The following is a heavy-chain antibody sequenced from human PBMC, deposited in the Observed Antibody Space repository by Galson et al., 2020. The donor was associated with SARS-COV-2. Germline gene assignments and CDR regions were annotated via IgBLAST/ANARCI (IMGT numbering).Heavy chain of an antibody. V-gene: IGHV3-7*05. Sequence: GESLKISCAASGFTFSDYWMIWVRQAPGKGLEWVANIKQDGSEKYYADSVKGRFTISRDNAKNSLYLQMISLRAEDSAVYYCARRPETSPPFVDCWGQGTLVTVSS. CDR3: ARRPETSPPFVDC. CDR1: GFTFSDYW. J-gene: IGHJ4*02. CDR2: IKQDGSEK.